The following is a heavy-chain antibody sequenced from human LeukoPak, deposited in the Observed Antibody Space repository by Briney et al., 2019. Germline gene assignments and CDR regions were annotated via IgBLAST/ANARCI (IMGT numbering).Heavy chain of an antibody. J-gene: IGHJ4*02. D-gene: IGHD6-19*01. Sequence: GGSLRLSCVASGFTFSSYAMHWVRQAPGKGLEWVAVISYDGSNKYYADSVKGRFTISRDNSKNTLYLQMNSLRAEDTAVYYCASHSFGSGWYLWGQGTLVTVSS. CDR3: ASHSFGSGWYL. CDR1: GFTFSSYA. V-gene: IGHV3-30*04. CDR2: ISYDGSNK.